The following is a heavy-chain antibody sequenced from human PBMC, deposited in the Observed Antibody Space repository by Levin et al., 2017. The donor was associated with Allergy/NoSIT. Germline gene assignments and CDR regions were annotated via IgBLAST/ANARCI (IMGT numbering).Heavy chain of an antibody. CDR1: GFTVRTHY. CDR3: AVGNYYYGSGSYYNPLDH. J-gene: IGHJ4*02. V-gene: IGHV3-53*01. Sequence: ETLSLTCAASGFTVRTHYMSWVRQTPGKGLEWISITYSDGRTFYADSVKGRFTISRDNSKNTVYLQMSGLRAEDTALYYCAVGNYYYGSGSYYNPLDHWGQGTQVTVSS. D-gene: IGHD3-10*01. CDR2: TYSDGRT.